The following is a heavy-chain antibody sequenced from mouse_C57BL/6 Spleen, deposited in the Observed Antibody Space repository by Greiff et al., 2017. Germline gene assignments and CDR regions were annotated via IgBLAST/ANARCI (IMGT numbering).Heavy chain of an antibody. CDR3: ARRGYGSSLDY. CDR1: GYTFTSYG. CDR2: IYPRSGNT. J-gene: IGHJ2*01. V-gene: IGHV1-81*01. D-gene: IGHD1-1*01. Sequence: VQLQQSGAELARPGASVKLSCKASGYTFTSYGISWVKQRTGQGLEWIGEIYPRSGNTYYNQKFKDKATLTVDKSSSTAYMQLSSLTSEDSAVYYCARRGYGSSLDYWGQGTTLTVSS.